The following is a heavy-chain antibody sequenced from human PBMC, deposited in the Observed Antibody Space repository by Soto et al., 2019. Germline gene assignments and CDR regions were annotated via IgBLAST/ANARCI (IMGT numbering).Heavy chain of an antibody. D-gene: IGHD2-15*01. V-gene: IGHV1-18*04. CDR1: GYTFISHG. CDR3: ARVSSSIVVVPDYGMDV. J-gene: IGHJ6*02. CDR2: ISGKNGNT. Sequence: QVQLVQSGVEVKKPGASVKVSCKASGYTFISHGISWVRQAPGQGLEWMGWISGKNGNTNYAQKLQGRVTLTTDTSTSKGYMELRILRSDDTAVYYCARVSSSIVVVPDYGMDVWGQGTTVTVSS.